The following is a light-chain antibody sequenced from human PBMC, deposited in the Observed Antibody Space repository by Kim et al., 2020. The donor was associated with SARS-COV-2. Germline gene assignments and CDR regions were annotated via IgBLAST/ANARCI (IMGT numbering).Light chain of an antibody. CDR1: TSNVGKTF. CDR3: AAWDDTLSARV. V-gene: IGLV1-47*02. CDR2: ANN. J-gene: IGLJ3*02. Sequence: GQSVPVSCSGTTSNVGKTFVYWYQHLPGTAPRLLIYANNQRPSGVPDRFSGSKSGTSASLAISGLRSEDEADYYCAAWDDTLSARVFGGGTQLTVL.